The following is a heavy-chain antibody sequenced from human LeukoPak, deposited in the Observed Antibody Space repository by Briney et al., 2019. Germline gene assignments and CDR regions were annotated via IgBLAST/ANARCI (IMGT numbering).Heavy chain of an antibody. CDR3: ARGRAAAGSKGYYFDY. Sequence: AASVKVSYKASGYTFTSYDINWVRQATGQGLEWMGWMNPNSCNTGYAQKFQGRVTITRNTSISTAYMELSSLRSEDTAVYYCARGRAAAGSKGYYFDYWGQGTLVTVFS. V-gene: IGHV1-8*03. CDR2: MNPNSCNT. D-gene: IGHD6-13*01. CDR1: GYTFTSYD. J-gene: IGHJ4*02.